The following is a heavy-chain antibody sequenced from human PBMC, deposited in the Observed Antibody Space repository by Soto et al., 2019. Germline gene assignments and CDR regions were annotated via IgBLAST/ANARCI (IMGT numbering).Heavy chain of an antibody. V-gene: IGHV3-30-3*01. Sequence: QVHLVESGGGVVQPGRSLRLSCAASGFTFRIYAMHWVRQAPGKGLECVAVISYDGSNKFYRDSVKGRFTISRDNSKKTLYLQINSLRYEDTAVYYCARGDREDIAVVVGARPGESGVDVWGQGTTVTVPS. CDR2: ISYDGSNK. J-gene: IGHJ6*02. CDR3: ARGDREDIAVVVGARPGESGVDV. CDR1: GFTFRIYA. D-gene: IGHD2-15*01.